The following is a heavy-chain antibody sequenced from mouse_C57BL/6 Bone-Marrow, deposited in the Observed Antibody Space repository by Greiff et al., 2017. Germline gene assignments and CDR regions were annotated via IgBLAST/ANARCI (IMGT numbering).Heavy chain of an antibody. CDR2: ISNGGGST. Sequence: DVMLVESGGGLVQPGGSLKLSCAASGFTFSDYYMYWVRQTPEKRLEWVAYISNGGGSTYYPDTVKGRFTISRDNAKNTLYLQMSRLKSEDTAMYYCARRTTVVPRYFDVGGTGTTVTVSS. CDR3: ARRTTVVPRYFDV. CDR1: GFTFSDYY. D-gene: IGHD1-1*01. V-gene: IGHV5-12*01. J-gene: IGHJ1*03.